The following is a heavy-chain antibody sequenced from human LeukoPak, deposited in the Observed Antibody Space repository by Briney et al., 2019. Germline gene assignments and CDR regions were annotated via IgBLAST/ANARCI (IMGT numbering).Heavy chain of an antibody. V-gene: IGHV1-2*02. CDR3: ASGHESIAVAGRYNWFDP. D-gene: IGHD6-19*01. CDR2: INPNSGGT. Sequence: ASVKVSCKASGYTFTGYYMHWVRQAPGQGLEWMGWINPNSGGTNYAQKFQGRVTMTRDTSISTAHMELSRLRSDDTAVYYCASGHESIAVAGRYNWFDPWGQGTLVTVSS. CDR1: GYTFTGYY. J-gene: IGHJ5*02.